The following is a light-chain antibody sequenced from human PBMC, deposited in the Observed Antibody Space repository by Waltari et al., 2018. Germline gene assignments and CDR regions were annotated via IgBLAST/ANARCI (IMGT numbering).Light chain of an antibody. Sequence: QSALTQPPSASGSPGQSVTISCTGTSNDIGAYDYVSWFQQHPGKAPKLGIYEVTKRPSGVPGRFSGAKSGNTASLTVSGLQADDEADYYCSSFAGSDNWGVFGTGTKVTVL. J-gene: IGLJ1*01. CDR2: EVT. CDR3: SSFAGSDNWGV. V-gene: IGLV2-8*01. CDR1: SNDIGAYDY.